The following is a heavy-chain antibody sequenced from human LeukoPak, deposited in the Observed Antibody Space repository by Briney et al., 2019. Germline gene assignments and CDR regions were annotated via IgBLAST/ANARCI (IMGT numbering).Heavy chain of an antibody. V-gene: IGHV1-2*02. CDR1: GFTFPDHY. CDR2: IGPHSTFT. Sequence: ASVKVSCKSSGFTFPDHYIHWVRQGPGQGREWMGYIGPHSTFTSSPQEFQGRVTMTRDASMSTAYMELTRLTSDDTAVYYCVREGEGPLSKDFDYWGQGTLVTVSS. J-gene: IGHJ4*02. D-gene: IGHD2/OR15-2a*01. CDR3: VREGEGPLSKDFDY.